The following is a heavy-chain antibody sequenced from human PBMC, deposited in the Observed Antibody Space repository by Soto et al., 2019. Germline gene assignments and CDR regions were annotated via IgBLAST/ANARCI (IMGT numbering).Heavy chain of an antibody. CDR3: ARQELGGREYGMDV. V-gene: IGHV4-39*01. CDR2: IYYSGST. Sequence: PSETLSLTCTVSGGSISSSSYYWGWIRQPPGKGLEWIGSIYYSGSTYYNPSLKSRVTISVDTSKNQFSLKLSSVTAADTAVYYCARQELGGREYGMDVWGQGTTVTVSS. J-gene: IGHJ6*02. CDR1: GGSISSSSYY. D-gene: IGHD1-7*01.